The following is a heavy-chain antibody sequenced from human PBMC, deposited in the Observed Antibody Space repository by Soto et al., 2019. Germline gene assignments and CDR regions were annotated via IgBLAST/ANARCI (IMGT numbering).Heavy chain of an antibody. V-gene: IGHV4-39*01. CDR1: GGSISSSSYY. J-gene: IGHJ5*02. CDR2: IYYSGST. Sequence: QLQLQESGPGLVKPSETLSLTCTVSGGSISSSSYYWGWIRQPPGKGLEWIGSIYYSGSTYYNPSLKSRVTISVDTSKNQISRKLSSVTAADTAVYYCARSLRGSPGLFWFDPWGQGTLVTVSS. CDR3: ARSLRGSPGLFWFDP. D-gene: IGHD5-12*01.